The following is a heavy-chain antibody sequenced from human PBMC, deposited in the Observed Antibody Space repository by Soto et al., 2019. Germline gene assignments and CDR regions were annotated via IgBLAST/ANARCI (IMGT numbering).Heavy chain of an antibody. V-gene: IGHV4-34*01. J-gene: IGHJ5*02. CDR1: GGSFSGYY. CDR3: ARVAPPWIVVVVAATRWFDP. CDR2: INHSGST. Sequence: SETLSLTCAVYGGSFSGYYWSWIRQPPGKGLEWIGEINHSGSTNYNPSLKSRVTISVDTSKNQFSLKLSSVTAADTAVYYCARVAPPWIVVVVAATRWFDPWGQGTLVT. D-gene: IGHD2-15*01.